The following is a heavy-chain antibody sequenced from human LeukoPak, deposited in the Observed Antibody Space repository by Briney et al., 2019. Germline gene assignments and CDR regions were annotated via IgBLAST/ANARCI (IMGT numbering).Heavy chain of an antibody. Sequence: PGGSLRLSYAASGFTVSSNYMSWVRQAPGKGLEWVSVIYSGGSTYYADSVKGRFTISRDNSKNTLYLQMNSLRAEDTAVYYCAKEGVGDYSNCIDYWGQGTLVTVSS. D-gene: IGHD4-11*01. V-gene: IGHV3-53*05. CDR1: GFTVSSNY. CDR3: AKEGVGDYSNCIDY. J-gene: IGHJ4*02. CDR2: IYSGGST.